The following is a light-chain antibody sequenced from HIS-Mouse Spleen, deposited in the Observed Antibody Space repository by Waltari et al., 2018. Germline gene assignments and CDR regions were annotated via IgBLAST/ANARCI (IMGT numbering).Light chain of an antibody. Sequence: QSALTQPASVSGSPGQSITISCTGTSSDVGSYNLVSWYQQHPGKAPKLMIYYVSKRPSGVPDRFSGSKSGNTASLPISGLQAEDEADYYCCSYAGSYTGVFGTGTKVTVL. J-gene: IGLJ1*01. V-gene: IGLV2-11*01. CDR3: CSYAGSYTGV. CDR1: SSDVGSYNL. CDR2: YVS.